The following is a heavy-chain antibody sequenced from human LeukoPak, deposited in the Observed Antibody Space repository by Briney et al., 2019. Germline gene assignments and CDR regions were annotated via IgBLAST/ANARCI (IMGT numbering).Heavy chain of an antibody. Sequence: PGGSLRLSCAASGFTVSSNYMNWVRQAPGKGLEWVSVINSGGSTYYADSVKGRFIISRDNSKNMLYLQMNSLRAEDTAVYYCARDVVYGSGSLDYWGQGTLVTVSS. D-gene: IGHD3-10*01. V-gene: IGHV3-66*01. CDR1: GFTVSSNY. CDR3: ARDVVYGSGSLDY. CDR2: INSGGST. J-gene: IGHJ4*02.